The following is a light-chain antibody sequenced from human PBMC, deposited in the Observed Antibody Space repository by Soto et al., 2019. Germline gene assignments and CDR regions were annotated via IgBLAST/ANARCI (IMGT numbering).Light chain of an antibody. Sequence: DIQMTQSPSSLSASVGHRVTITCRASQGINIYLAWYQQKPGKVPKLLMYGSSTLQSGVPSRFSGSGSGTDFTLTISSLQPEDVATYYCQKYNSAPWTFGQGTKVEIK. CDR1: QGINIY. V-gene: IGKV1-27*01. CDR2: GSS. CDR3: QKYNSAPWT. J-gene: IGKJ1*01.